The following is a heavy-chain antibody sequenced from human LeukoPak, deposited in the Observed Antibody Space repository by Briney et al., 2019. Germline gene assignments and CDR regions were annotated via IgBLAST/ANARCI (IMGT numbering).Heavy chain of an antibody. V-gene: IGHV1-8*01. D-gene: IGHD3-10*01. J-gene: IGHJ3*02. Sequence: ASVKVSCKASGYTFTSYDINWVRQATGQGLEWMGWMNPNSGNTGYAQKFQGRVTMTRNTSISTAYMELRSLRSDDTAVYYCARGYGSGSYYNHVAAFDIWGQGTMVTVSS. CDR2: MNPNSGNT. CDR1: GYTFTSYD. CDR3: ARGYGSGSYYNHVAAFDI.